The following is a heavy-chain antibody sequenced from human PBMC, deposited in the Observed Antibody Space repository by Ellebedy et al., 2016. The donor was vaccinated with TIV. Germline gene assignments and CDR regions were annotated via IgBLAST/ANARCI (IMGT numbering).Heavy chain of an antibody. J-gene: IGHJ4*02. CDR2: IYYTGST. V-gene: IGHV4-59*01. Sequence: MPSETLSLTCTVSGASISTYYWSWIRQPPGKGLEWIGYIYYTGSTNYNPSLKSRVTISVDTSKNQFSLKQRSVTAADTAVYYCARVRAAAGMAHFDNWGQGTLVTVSS. D-gene: IGHD6-13*01. CDR1: GASISTYY. CDR3: ARVRAAAGMAHFDN.